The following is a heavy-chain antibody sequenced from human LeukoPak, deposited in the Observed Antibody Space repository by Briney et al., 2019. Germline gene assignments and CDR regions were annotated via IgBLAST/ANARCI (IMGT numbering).Heavy chain of an antibody. V-gene: IGHV3-74*01. CDR1: GFAFSSYW. J-gene: IGHJ4*02. D-gene: IGHD5-24*01. Sequence: PGGSLRLSCAASGFAFSSYWIRWVRQVPGKGLVWVSRIHGDGRTTTYADSVKGRFTISRDNAKNTLYLQMNSLRAEDTAVYYCARARDGYNDYWGQGTLVTVSS. CDR2: IHGDGRTT. CDR3: ARARDGYNDY.